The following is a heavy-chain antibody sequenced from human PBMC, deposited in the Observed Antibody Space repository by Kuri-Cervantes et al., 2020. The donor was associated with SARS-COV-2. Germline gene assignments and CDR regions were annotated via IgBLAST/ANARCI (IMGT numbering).Heavy chain of an antibody. CDR2: ISSSSYI. D-gene: IGHD3-16*01. J-gene: IGHJ4*02. CDR3: ARGNYVMYSRWPTAPSDY. CDR1: GFTFSSYG. V-gene: IGHV3-21*01. Sequence: GGSLRLSCAASGFTFSSYGMHWVRQAPGKGLEWVSSISSSSYISYADSMKGRFTISRDNAKNSLYLQMNSLRAEDTAVYYCARGNYVMYSRWPTAPSDYWGQGTLVTVSS.